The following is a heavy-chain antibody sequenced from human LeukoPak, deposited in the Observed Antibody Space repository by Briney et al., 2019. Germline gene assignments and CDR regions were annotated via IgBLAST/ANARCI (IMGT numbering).Heavy chain of an antibody. D-gene: IGHD2-15*01. J-gene: IGHJ3*02. CDR3: ARGGRDIVVVVAATQAFDI. CDR2: IYYSGST. CDR1: GGSLSSYY. V-gene: IGHV4-59*01. Sequence: PSETLSLTCTVSGGSLSSYYWSWIRQPPGKGLEWIGYIYYSGSTNYNPSLKSRVTISVDTSKNQFSLKLSSVTAADTAVYYCARGGRDIVVVVAATQAFDIWGQGTMVTVSS.